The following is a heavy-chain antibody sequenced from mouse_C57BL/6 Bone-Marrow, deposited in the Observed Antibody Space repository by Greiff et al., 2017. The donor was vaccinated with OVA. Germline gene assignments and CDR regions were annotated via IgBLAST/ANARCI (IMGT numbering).Heavy chain of an antibody. CDR1: GFSLTSYG. CDR2: IWRGGST. CDR3: AIYGYDDYFDY. J-gene: IGHJ2*01. D-gene: IGHD2-2*01. V-gene: IGHV2-2*01. Sequence: QVQLQQSGPGLVQPSQSLSITCTVSGFSLTSYGVHWVRQSPGKGLEWLGVIWRGGSTDYNAAFIYRLSISKDNSKSQVFFKMNSLQADDTAIYYCAIYGYDDYFDYWGQGTTLTVSS.